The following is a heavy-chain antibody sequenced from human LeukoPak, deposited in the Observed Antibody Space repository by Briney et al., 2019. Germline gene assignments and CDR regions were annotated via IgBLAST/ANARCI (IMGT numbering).Heavy chain of an antibody. CDR3: TRGCGGDCYDYFDP. D-gene: IGHD2-21*02. CDR2: ISSKAYGETT. CDR1: GFTFGDYA. V-gene: IGHV3-49*03. Sequence: GGSLRLSCTASGFTFGDYAMSWFRQAPGKGLEWVGFISSKAYGETTESAASVKGRFTISRDDSQSIAYLQMNSLQTEDTAVYYCTRGCGGDCYDYFDPWGQGTLVTVSS. J-gene: IGHJ5*02.